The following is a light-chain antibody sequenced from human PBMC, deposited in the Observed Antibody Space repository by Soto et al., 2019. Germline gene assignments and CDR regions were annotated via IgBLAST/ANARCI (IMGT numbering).Light chain of an antibody. CDR1: QHLRGDS. Sequence: EIVLTQSPGTLSLSPGERATLSCRASQHLRGDSLAWYQQTPGQPPRLLISAASSRATGIPDRFSGSGSGTDFTLTIRRLEPEDFAVYHCQQYGTSPTTFGQGTKVDIK. CDR3: QQYGTSPTT. CDR2: AAS. V-gene: IGKV3-20*01. J-gene: IGKJ1*01.